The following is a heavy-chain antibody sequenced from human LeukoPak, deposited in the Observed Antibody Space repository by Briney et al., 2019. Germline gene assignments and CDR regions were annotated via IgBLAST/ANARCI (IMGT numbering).Heavy chain of an antibody. J-gene: IGHJ3*02. CDR3: ARSESRGYSGYDYYALDI. D-gene: IGHD5-12*01. V-gene: IGHV3-23*01. Sequence: GGPLRLTCAASGFSFSTYAMSWVRQAPGKGLEWVSAVSGSGTTTYYADSVKGRFSISRDNSKNTLYLQMNSLRAEDTAIYYCARSESRGYSGYDYYALDIWGQGTMVTVSS. CDR1: GFSFSTYA. CDR2: VSGSGTTT.